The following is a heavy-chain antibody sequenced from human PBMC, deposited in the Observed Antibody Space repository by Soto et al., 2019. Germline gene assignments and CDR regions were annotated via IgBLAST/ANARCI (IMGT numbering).Heavy chain of an antibody. D-gene: IGHD3-16*02. CDR1: GFTVSSNY. V-gene: IGHV3-53*04. CDR2: IYSGGST. J-gene: IGHJ5*02. Sequence: PGGSLRLSCAASGFTVSSNYMSWVRQAPGKGLEWVSVIYSGGSTYYADSVKGRFTISRHNSKNTLYLQMNSLRAEDTAVYYCARVAGAKDDYIWGSYRTWGQGTLVTVSS. CDR3: ARVAGAKDDYIWGSYRT.